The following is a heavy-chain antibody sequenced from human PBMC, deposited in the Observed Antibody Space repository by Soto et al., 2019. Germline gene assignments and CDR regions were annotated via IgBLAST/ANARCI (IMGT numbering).Heavy chain of an antibody. CDR2: IYYSGST. Sequence: SEALSLTCTVSGGSISSGGYYWSWIRQHPGKGLEWIGYIYYSGSTYYNPSLKSRVTISVDTSKNQFSLKLSSVTAADTAVYYCARLITVGYYFDYWGQGTLVTVSS. V-gene: IGHV4-31*03. CDR1: GGSISSGGYY. CDR3: ARLITVGYYFDY. D-gene: IGHD4-17*01. J-gene: IGHJ4*02.